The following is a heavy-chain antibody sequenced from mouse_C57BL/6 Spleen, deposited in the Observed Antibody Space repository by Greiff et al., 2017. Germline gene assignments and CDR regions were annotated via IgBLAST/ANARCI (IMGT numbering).Heavy chain of an antibody. CDR2: IWSGGST. D-gene: IGHD1-1*01. Sequence: VQVVESGPGLVQPSQSLSITCTVSGFSLTSYGVHWVRQSPGKGLEWLGVIWSGGSTDYNAAFISRLSISKDNSKSQVFFKMNSLQADDTAIYYCARNGVITTVVADYYAMDYWGQGTSVTVSS. J-gene: IGHJ4*01. CDR3: ARNGVITTVVADYYAMDY. V-gene: IGHV2-2*01. CDR1: GFSLTSYG.